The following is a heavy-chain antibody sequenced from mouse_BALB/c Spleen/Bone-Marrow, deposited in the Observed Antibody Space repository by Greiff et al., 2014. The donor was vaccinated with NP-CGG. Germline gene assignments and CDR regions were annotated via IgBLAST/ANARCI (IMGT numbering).Heavy chain of an antibody. J-gene: IGHJ2*01. V-gene: IGHV1-69*02. CDR1: GYTFTSYW. Sequence: QVQLQQPGAELVRPGASVKLSCKASGYTFTSYWISWVNQRPGQGLEWIGNIYPSDSYTNYNQKFKDKATLTVDKSSSTAYMQLSSPTSEDSAVYYCTRGSYDLDYWGQGTTLTVSS. CDR3: TRGSYDLDY. CDR2: IYPSDSYT. D-gene: IGHD2-3*01.